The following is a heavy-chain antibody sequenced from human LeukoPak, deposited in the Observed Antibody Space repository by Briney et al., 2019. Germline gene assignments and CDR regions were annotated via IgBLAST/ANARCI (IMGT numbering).Heavy chain of an antibody. D-gene: IGHD6-19*01. CDR2: VDPEDGET. Sequence: ASVKVSCKVSGYTFTDYYMHWVQQAPGKGLEWMGLVDPEDGETIYAEKFQGRVTITADTSTDTAYMELSSLRSEDTAVYYCAKDPVGDSSGWYVYDYWGQGTLVTVSS. CDR3: AKDPVGDSSGWYVYDY. J-gene: IGHJ4*02. CDR1: GYTFTDYY. V-gene: IGHV1-69-2*01.